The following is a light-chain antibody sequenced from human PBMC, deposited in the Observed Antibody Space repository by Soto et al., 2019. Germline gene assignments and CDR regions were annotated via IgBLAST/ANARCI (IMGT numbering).Light chain of an antibody. CDR3: QQYNSYPVP. CDR2: EAS. Sequence: DIRIYQSLSTLSPSIEYTVTITCRASRSISDWLAWYQQKPGKAPKLLIFEASSLKSGVPSRFSGSGSGTEFTLTISSLQPDDFATYYCQQYNSYPVPSGQVS. CDR1: RSISDW. V-gene: IGKV1-5*01. J-gene: IGKJ1*01.